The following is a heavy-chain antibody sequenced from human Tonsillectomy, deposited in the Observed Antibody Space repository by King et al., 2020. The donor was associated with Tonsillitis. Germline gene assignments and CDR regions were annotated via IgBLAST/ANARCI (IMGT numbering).Heavy chain of an antibody. Sequence: QLQESGPGLVKPSETLSLTCAVSGYSISSGYYWGWIRQPPGKGLEWIGSIYHSGSTYYNPSLKSRVTISVDTSKNQFSLKLSSVTAADTAVYYWASSGSFTLGYWGQGTLVTVSS. D-gene: IGHD2-15*01. J-gene: IGHJ4*02. CDR2: IYHSGST. CDR3: ASSGSFTLGY. V-gene: IGHV4-38-2*01. CDR1: GYSISSGYY.